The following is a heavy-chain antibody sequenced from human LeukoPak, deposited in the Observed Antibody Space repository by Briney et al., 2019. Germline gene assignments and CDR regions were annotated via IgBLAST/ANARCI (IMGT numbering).Heavy chain of an antibody. Sequence: GGPLRLSCAASGFTFSSYSMNWVRQAPGKGLEWVSYISSSSSTIYYADSVKGRFTISRDNAKNSLYLQMNSLRAEDTAVYYCARDLYVDIVATIPDAFDIWGQGTMVTVSS. D-gene: IGHD5-12*01. J-gene: IGHJ3*02. CDR3: ARDLYVDIVATIPDAFDI. CDR2: ISSSSSTI. CDR1: GFTFSSYS. V-gene: IGHV3-48*01.